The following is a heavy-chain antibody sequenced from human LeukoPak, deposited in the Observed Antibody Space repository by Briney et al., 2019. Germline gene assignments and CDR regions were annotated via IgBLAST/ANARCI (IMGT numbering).Heavy chain of an antibody. CDR3: ARDPGRGVLPPLA. CDR1: GGSISSSSYY. Sequence: KPSETLSLTCTVSGGSISSSSYYWGWIRQPPGKGLGWIGSIYYSGSTYYNPSLKSRVTISVDTSKNQFSLKLNSVTAADTAVYYCARDPGRGVLPPLAWGQGTLVTVSS. D-gene: IGHD1-26*01. V-gene: IGHV4-39*02. J-gene: IGHJ5*02. CDR2: IYYSGST.